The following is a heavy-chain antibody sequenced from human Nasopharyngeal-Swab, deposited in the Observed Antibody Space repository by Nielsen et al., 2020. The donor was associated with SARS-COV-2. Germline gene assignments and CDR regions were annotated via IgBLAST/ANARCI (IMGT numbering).Heavy chain of an antibody. Sequence: GASLKISCAASGFTFSGSAMHWVRPASGKGLEWVGRIRSKANSYATAYAASVKGRFTISRDDSKNTAYLQMNSLKTEDTAVYYCTLKYSSGWTQTFDYWGQGTLVTVSS. CDR2: IRSKANSYAT. CDR3: TLKYSSGWTQTFDY. J-gene: IGHJ4*02. CDR1: GFTFSGSA. V-gene: IGHV3-73*01. D-gene: IGHD6-19*01.